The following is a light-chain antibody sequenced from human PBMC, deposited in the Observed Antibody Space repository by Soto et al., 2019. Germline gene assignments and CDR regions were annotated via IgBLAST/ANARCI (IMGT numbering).Light chain of an antibody. J-gene: IGKJ4*01. CDR3: QQYCSSPLT. CDR1: QSVSSSY. Sequence: EIVLTQSPGTLSLSPGERATLSCRASQSVSSSYLAWYQQKPGQAPRLLIYGASSRATGIPDRFSGSGSGTDFTLTINRLGPEEFAVYYCQQYCSSPLTFGGGTKVEIK. CDR2: GAS. V-gene: IGKV3-20*01.